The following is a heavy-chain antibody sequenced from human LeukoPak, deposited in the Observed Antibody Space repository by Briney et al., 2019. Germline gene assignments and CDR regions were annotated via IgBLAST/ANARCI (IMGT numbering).Heavy chain of an antibody. V-gene: IGHV4-4*07. CDR3: ARAGHYYESSGQYYFDY. D-gene: IGHD3-22*01. CDR2: IYTSGST. J-gene: IGHJ4*02. CDR1: GGSISSYY. Sequence: SETLSLTCTVSGGSISSYYWSWIRQPVGKGLEWIGRIYTSGSTNYNPSLKSRVTMSVDTSKNQFSLKLSSVTAADTAVYYCARAGHYYESSGQYYFDYWGQGTLLTVSS.